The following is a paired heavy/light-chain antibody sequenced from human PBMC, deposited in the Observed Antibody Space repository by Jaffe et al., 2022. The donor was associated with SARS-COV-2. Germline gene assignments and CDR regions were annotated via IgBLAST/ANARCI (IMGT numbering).Heavy chain of an antibody. V-gene: IGHV3-48*02. J-gene: IGHJ4*02. Sequence: EVQLVESGGGLVQPGGSLRLSCVASGITFSSHSMNWVRQAPGKGLEWISYIPSGSETTYYADSVKGRFTISRDNAKNSLYLQMDSLRDEDTAVYYCARDAFSSGTYPTLDYWGQGTLVTVSS. CDR2: IPSGSETT. CDR3: ARDAFSSGTYPTLDY. CDR1: GITFSSHS. D-gene: IGHD6-25*01.
Light chain of an antibody. CDR3: LQDYNYPRT. J-gene: IGKJ1*01. V-gene: IGKV1-6*01. CDR1: QDISHD. Sequence: AIQMTQSPSSLSASVGDRVTISCRASQDISHDLGWYQQKPGKAPKLLIYGASRSQTGVPSRFSGSGYGTDFTLTISSLQPEDFATYYCLQDYNYPRTFGQGTKVEIK. CDR2: GAS.